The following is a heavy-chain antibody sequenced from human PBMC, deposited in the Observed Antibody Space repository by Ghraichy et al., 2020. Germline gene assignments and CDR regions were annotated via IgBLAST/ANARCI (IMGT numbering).Heavy chain of an antibody. CDR1: GFTVSSNY. CDR3: ARETTQPYYYYYYMDV. Sequence: GESLNISCAASGFTVSSNYMSWVRQAPGMGLEWVSVIYSGGSTYYADSVKGRFTISRDNSKNTLYLQMNSLRAEDTAVYYCARETTQPYYYYYYMDVWGKGTTVTVSS. CDR2: IYSGGST. J-gene: IGHJ6*03. V-gene: IGHV3-53*01. D-gene: IGHD1-7*01.